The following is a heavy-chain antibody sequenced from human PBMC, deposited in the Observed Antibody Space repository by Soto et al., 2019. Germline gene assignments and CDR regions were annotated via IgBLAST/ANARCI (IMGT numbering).Heavy chain of an antibody. CDR1: GFTFSNYG. CDR3: ARDHSGYYFDY. D-gene: IGHD5-12*01. J-gene: IGHJ4*02. CDR2: IWYDGTNK. Sequence: QVQLVESGGGVVQPGRSLRLSCATSGFTFSNYGLHWVRQTPGKGLEWVAVIWYDGTNKYYGDSVKGRFAISRDDSRNTLYLQMNSLRAEDTALYYCARDHSGYYFDYWGQGTLVTVSS. V-gene: IGHV3-33*01.